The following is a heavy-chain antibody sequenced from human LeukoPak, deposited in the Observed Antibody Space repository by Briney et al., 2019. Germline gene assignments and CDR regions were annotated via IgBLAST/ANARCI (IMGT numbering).Heavy chain of an antibody. D-gene: IGHD1-26*01. CDR2: ISWDGGST. CDR1: GFTFDDYA. V-gene: IGHV3-43D*03. J-gene: IGHJ3*02. CDR3: AKDQGRWELLAAFDI. Sequence: PGGSLRLSCAASGFTFDDYAMHWVRQAPGKGLEWVSLISWDGGSTYYADSVKGRFTISRDNSKNSLYLQMNSLRAEDTALYYCAKDQGRWELLAAFDIWGQGTMVTVSS.